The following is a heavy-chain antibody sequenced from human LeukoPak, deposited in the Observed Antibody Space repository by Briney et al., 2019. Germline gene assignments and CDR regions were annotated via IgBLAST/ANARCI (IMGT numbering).Heavy chain of an antibody. CDR3: ASPYCSSTSCYGYYGMDV. D-gene: IGHD2-2*01. CDR1: GGSISSSSYY. J-gene: IGHJ6*02. V-gene: IGHV4-39*01. Sequence: PSQTLSLTCTVSGGSISSSSYYWGWIRQPPGKGLEWIGSIYYSGSTYYNPSLKSRVTISVDTSKNQFSLKLSSVTAADTAVYYCASPYCSSTSCYGYYGMDVWGQGTTVTVSS. CDR2: IYYSGST.